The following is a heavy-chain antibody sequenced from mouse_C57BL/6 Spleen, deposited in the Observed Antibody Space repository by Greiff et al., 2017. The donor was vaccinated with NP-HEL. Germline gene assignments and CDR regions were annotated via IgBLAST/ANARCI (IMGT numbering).Heavy chain of an antibody. CDR3: ARSYDDGYPWFAY. J-gene: IGHJ3*01. D-gene: IGHD2-3*01. Sequence: QVQLQQSGAELARPGASVKLSCKASGYTFTSYGISWVKQRTGQGLEWIGEIYPRSGNTYYNEKFKGKATLTADKSSSTAYMELRSLTSEDSAVYFCARSYDDGYPWFAYWGQGTLVTVSA. V-gene: IGHV1-81*01. CDR2: IYPRSGNT. CDR1: GYTFTSYG.